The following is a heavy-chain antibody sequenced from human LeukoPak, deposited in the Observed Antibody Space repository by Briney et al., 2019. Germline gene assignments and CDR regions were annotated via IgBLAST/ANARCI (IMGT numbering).Heavy chain of an antibody. CDR1: GYTFTSYD. J-gene: IGHJ5*02. D-gene: IGHD4-11*01. V-gene: IGHV1-8*01. CDR3: ARDYRKRVNWFDP. CDR2: MNPNSGNT. Sequence: ASVKVSCKASGYTFTSYDINWARQATGQGLEWMGWMNPNSGNTGYAQKFQGRVTMTRNTSISTAYMELSSLRSEDTAVYYCARDYRKRVNWFDPWGQGTLVTVSS.